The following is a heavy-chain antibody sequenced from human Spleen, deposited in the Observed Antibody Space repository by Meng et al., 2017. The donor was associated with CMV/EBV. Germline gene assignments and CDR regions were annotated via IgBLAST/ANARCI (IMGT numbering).Heavy chain of an antibody. CDR1: GFTFSSYA. V-gene: IGHV3-30-3*01. D-gene: IGHD4-11*01. Sequence: QVRLVGAGGGVVQPGRSLRLSCAASGFTFSSYAMHWVRQAPGKGLEWVAVISYDGSNKYYADSVKGRFTISRDNSKNTLYLQMNSLRAEDTAVYYCARDTEGFLDYWGQGTLVTVSS. CDR3: ARDTEGFLDY. J-gene: IGHJ4*02. CDR2: ISYDGSNK.